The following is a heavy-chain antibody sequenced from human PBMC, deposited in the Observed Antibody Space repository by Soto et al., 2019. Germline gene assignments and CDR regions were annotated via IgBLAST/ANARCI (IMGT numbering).Heavy chain of an antibody. CDR1: GFTFSDYY. CDR2: ISSSGSTI. J-gene: IGHJ4*02. D-gene: IGHD4-17*01. Sequence: PGGFLRLSCAASGFTFSDYYRSWIRQAPGKGLEWVSYISSSGSTIYYADSVKGRFTISRDNAKNSLYLQMNSLRAEDTAVYYCARDSPHYGDNEGFDYWGQGTLVTVSS. V-gene: IGHV3-11*01. CDR3: ARDSPHYGDNEGFDY.